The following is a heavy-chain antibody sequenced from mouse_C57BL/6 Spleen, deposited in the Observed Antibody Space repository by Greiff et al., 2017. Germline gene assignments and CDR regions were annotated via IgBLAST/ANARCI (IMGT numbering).Heavy chain of an antibody. CDR3: ARAYYGNYGGFAY. CDR2: ISSGSSTI. J-gene: IGHJ3*01. CDR1: GFTFSDYG. Sequence: VKLMESGGGLVKPGGSLKLSCAASGFTFSDYGMHWVRQAPEKGLEWVAYISSGSSTIYYADTVKGRFTIARDNAKNTLFLQMTSLRSEDTAMYYCARAYYGNYGGFAYWGQGTLVTVSA. D-gene: IGHD2-1*01. V-gene: IGHV5-17*01.